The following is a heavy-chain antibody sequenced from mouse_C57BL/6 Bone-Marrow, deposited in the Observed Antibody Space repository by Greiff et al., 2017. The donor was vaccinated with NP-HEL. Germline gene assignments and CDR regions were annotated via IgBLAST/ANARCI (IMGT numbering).Heavy chain of an antibody. D-gene: IGHD1-1*01. CDR3: AREGYYGCRDY. CDR1: GYTFTSYG. V-gene: IGHV1-81*01. CDR2: IYPRSGNT. Sequence: QVQLQQSGAELARPGASVKLSCKASGYTFTSYGISWVKQRTGQGLEWIGEIYPRSGNTYYTEKFKGKATLTADKSSSTAYMELRSLTSEDSAVYVCAREGYYGCRDYWGQGTTLTVSA. J-gene: IGHJ2*01.